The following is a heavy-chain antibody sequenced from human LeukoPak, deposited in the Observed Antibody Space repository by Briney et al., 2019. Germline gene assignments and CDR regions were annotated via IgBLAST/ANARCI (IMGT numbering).Heavy chain of an antibody. V-gene: IGHV4-39*07. Sequence: PSETLSLTCTVSGGSISSSSYYWGWIRQPPGKGLEWIGSIYYSGSTYYNPSLKSRVTISVDTSKNQFSLKLSSVTAADTAVYYCARGLKWPPQLRRDSSGYLDYWGQGTLVTVSS. CDR2: IYYSGST. CDR1: GGSISSSSYY. CDR3: ARGLKWPPQLRRDSSGYLDY. D-gene: IGHD3-22*01. J-gene: IGHJ4*02.